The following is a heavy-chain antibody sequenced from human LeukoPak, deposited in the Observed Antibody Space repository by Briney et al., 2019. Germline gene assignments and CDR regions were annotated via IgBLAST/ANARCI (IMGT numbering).Heavy chain of an antibody. CDR3: AREVVVPAAMRYYYYYYMDV. J-gene: IGHJ6*03. Sequence: SETLSLTCTVSGGSISSYYWSWIRQPAGKGLEWIGRIYTSGSTNYNPSLKSRVTISVDTSKNQFSLKLSSVTAADTAVYYCAREVVVPAAMRYYYYYYMDVWGKGTTVTISS. D-gene: IGHD2-2*01. CDR2: IYTSGST. V-gene: IGHV4-4*07. CDR1: GGSISSYY.